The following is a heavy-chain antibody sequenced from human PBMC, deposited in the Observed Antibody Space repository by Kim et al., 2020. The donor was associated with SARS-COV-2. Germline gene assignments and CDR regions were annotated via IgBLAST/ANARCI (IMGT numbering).Heavy chain of an antibody. V-gene: IGHV3-48*02. Sequence: YYADSVKGRFTNSRDNAKNSLYLQMNSLRDEDTAVYYCARDDNSRDRVDYWGQGTLVTVSS. D-gene: IGHD6-13*01. CDR3: ARDDNSRDRVDY. J-gene: IGHJ4*02.